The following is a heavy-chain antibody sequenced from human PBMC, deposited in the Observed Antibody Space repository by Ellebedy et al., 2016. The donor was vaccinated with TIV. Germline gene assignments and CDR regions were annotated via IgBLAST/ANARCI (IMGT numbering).Heavy chain of an antibody. J-gene: IGHJ6*03. D-gene: IGHD4-11*01. V-gene: IGHV4-59*08. Sequence: SETLSLXXTVSGGSMNNGCWSWIRQPPGKGLEWVGYVCHSGSPNNNPSLKSRLTMSLDTSKNQFSLRMTSVTAADTAMYYCARVARGTTLTTWGLHYYYYMDVWGKGTTVTVSS. CDR1: GGSMNNGC. CDR3: ARVARGTTLTTWGLHYYYYMDV. CDR2: VCHSGSP.